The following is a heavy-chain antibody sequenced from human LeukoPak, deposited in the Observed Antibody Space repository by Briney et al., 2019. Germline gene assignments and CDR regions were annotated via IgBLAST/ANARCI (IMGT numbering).Heavy chain of an antibody. CDR1: GGSISSGGYY. D-gene: IGHD3-22*01. CDR3: ARTYYYDSSGKTVWYDP. CDR2: IYYSGST. Sequence: SQTLSLTCTVSGGSISSGGYYSSWIRQHPGKGLEWIGYIYYSGSTDYNPSLKSRVTISIDTSKNQFSLKLSSVTAADTAVYYCARTYYYDSSGKTVWYDPWGQGTLVTVSS. V-gene: IGHV4-31*03. J-gene: IGHJ5*02.